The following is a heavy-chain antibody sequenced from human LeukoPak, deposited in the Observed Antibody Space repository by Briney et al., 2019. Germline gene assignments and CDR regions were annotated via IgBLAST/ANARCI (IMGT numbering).Heavy chain of an antibody. CDR3: AKDWASTWFRTRTHPEIDY. CDR1: GFTFSSYA. V-gene: IGHV3-23*01. D-gene: IGHD3-9*01. CDR2: ISGSGGST. J-gene: IGHJ4*02. Sequence: GGSLRLSCAASGFTFSSYAMSWVRQAPGKGLEWVSAISGSGGSTYYADSVKGRFTISRDNSKNTLYLQMNSLRAEDTAVYYCAKDWASTWFRTRTHPEIDYWGQGTLVTVSS.